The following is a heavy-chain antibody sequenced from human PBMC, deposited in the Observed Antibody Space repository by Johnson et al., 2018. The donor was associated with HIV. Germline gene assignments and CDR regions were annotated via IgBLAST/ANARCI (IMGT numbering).Heavy chain of an antibody. CDR3: AKARVRYSSDVDALDI. D-gene: IGHD6-19*01. CDR1: GFTFSHAW. Sequence: VQLVESGGGVVQPGRSLRLSCAASGFTFSHAWMTWVRQAPGKGLEWIGRIKSKTDGGTTEYAEPVKGRFTISRDNAKNSLYLQMNSLRAEDTAFYYCAKARVRYSSDVDALDIWGQGTMVTVSS. J-gene: IGHJ3*02. CDR2: IKSKTDGGTT. V-gene: IGHV3-15*05.